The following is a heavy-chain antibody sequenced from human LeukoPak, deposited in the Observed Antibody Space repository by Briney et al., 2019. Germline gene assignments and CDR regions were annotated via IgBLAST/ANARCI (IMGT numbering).Heavy chain of an antibody. Sequence: PGGSLRLSCAASGFTFSSYWMHWVRQAPGKGLVWVSRINSDGSSRTYADSVKGRFTISRDNAKNTLSLQMNSLRTEDTAVCYCAREVCIGGSCSVFDYWGQGTLVTVSS. J-gene: IGHJ4*02. D-gene: IGHD2-15*01. V-gene: IGHV3-74*01. CDR3: AREVCIGGSCSVFDY. CDR1: GFTFSSYW. CDR2: INSDGSSR.